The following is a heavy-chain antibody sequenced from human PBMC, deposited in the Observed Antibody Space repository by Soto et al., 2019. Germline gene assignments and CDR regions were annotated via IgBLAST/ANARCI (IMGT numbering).Heavy chain of an antibody. D-gene: IGHD6-19*01. CDR1: GASISSSEW. CDR3: ARVGISGYFDF. V-gene: IGHV4-4*02. Sequence: QVQLQESGPGLVKPSETLSLTCVVSGASISSSEWWTWVRQPPGKGLEWIGHIYHSGSTRYNPSLTSXXTXSXXKSKNQFSLNLNSVTAADTAMYYCARVGISGYFDFWGQGTLVTVSS. J-gene: IGHJ4*02. CDR2: IYHSGST.